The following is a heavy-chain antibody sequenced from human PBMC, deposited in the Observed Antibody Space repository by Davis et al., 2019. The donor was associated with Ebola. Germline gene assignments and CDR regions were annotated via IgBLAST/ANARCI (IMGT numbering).Heavy chain of an antibody. CDR2: ISHSGST. CDR1: GGSFSSYY. D-gene: IGHD1-26*01. CDR3: AGGTSSAWELLEN. V-gene: IGHV4-34*01. J-gene: IGHJ4*02. Sequence: MPSETLSLTCAVYGGSFSSYYWSWIRQPPGKGLEWIGEISHSGSTNYNPSLKSRVTISIDTSKNQFSLKLSSVTAADTAVYYCAGGTSSAWELLENWGQGTLVTVSS.